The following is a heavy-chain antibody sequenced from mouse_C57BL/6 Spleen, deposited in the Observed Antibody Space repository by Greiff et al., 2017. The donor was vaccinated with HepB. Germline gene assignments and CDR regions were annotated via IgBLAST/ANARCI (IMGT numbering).Heavy chain of an antibody. CDR1: GFTFSNYW. Sequence: EVKLEESGGGLVQPGGSMKLSCVASGFTFSNYWMNWVRQSPEKGLEWVAQIRLKSDNYATHYAEPVKGRFTISRDDSKSSVYLQMNNLRAEDTVIYYCTGECYYYGSSAGVWGTGTTVTVSS. J-gene: IGHJ1*03. CDR2: IRLKSDNYAT. V-gene: IGHV6-3*01. CDR3: TGECYYYGSSAGV. D-gene: IGHD1-1*01.